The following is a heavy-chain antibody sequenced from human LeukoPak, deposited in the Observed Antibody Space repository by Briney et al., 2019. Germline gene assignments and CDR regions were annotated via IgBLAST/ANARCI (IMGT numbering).Heavy chain of an antibody. V-gene: IGHV1-2*02. CDR1: GYTFTGYY. CDR3: ARGDYYGSGSYYNS. Sequence: ASVKVSCKASGYTFTGYYMHWVRQAPGQGLEWMGWINPNSGGTNYAQKFQGRVTMTRGTSISTAYMELSRLRSDDTAVYYCARGDYYGSGSYYNSWGQGTLVTVSS. CDR2: INPNSGGT. J-gene: IGHJ5*02. D-gene: IGHD3-10*01.